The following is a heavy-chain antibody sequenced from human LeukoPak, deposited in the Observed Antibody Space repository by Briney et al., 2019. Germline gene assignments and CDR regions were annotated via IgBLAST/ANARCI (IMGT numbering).Heavy chain of an antibody. V-gene: IGHV3-7*01. CDR3: ARDQSRNTNAFDI. CDR1: GFTFSSYL. D-gene: IGHD1/OR15-1a*01. Sequence: GGSLRLSCAASGFTFSSYLMSWVRQAPGKGLEWVANIKQDGSEKYYVDSVEGRFTISRDNAKNSLYLQMNSLRAEDTAVYYCARDQSRNTNAFDIWGQGTMVTVSS. J-gene: IGHJ3*02. CDR2: IKQDGSEK.